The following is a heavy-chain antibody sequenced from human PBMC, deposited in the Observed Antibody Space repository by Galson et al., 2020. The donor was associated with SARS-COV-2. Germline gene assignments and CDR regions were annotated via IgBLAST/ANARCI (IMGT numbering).Heavy chain of an antibody. CDR1: GFILRSYT. J-gene: IGHJ6*02. CDR3: ARDINGGVPGVPLSPVAFGMYG. V-gene: IGHV3-30*04. D-gene: IGHD1-20*01. CDR2: MSYDGNDK. Sequence: GGSLRLSCAASGFILRSYTVHWVRQAPGKGLQWVAAMSYDGNDKYYADSVKCRSTISSDNSKTTLYLQMNSLRVEDTGVFSCARDINGGVPGVPLSPVAFGMYGWGQGTTVTVSS.